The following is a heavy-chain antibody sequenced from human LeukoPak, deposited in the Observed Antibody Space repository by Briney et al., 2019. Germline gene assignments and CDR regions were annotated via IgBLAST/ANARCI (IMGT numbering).Heavy chain of an antibody. Sequence: PSETLSLTCAVYGGSFSGYHWSWIRQPPGKGLEWIGEINHSGRTNYNPSLRSRVTISIDTSRNQFSLKLRSVTAADTAVYYCARRSGYTPGYRVVSWFDPWGQGTLVTVSS. J-gene: IGHJ5*02. D-gene: IGHD5-18*01. CDR3: ARRSGYTPGYRVVSWFDP. CDR1: GGSFSGYH. CDR2: INHSGRT. V-gene: IGHV4-34*01.